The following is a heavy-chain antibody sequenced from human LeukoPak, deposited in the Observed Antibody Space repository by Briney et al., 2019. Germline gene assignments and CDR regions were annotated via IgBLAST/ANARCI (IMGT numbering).Heavy chain of an antibody. Sequence: SETLSLTCTVSGGSIISGGYYWSWIRQHPGKGLEWIGYIYYSGSTNYNPSPKSRLTISADTSKNQFSLKLSSVTAADTAVYYCARGYCSGGSCYSARYWGQGTLVTVSS. D-gene: IGHD2-15*01. CDR2: IYYSGST. CDR1: GGSIISGGYY. J-gene: IGHJ4*02. CDR3: ARGYCSGGSCYSARY. V-gene: IGHV4-31*03.